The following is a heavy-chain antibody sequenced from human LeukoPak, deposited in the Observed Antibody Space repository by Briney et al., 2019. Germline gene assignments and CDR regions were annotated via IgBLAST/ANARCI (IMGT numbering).Heavy chain of an antibody. Sequence: GGSLRLSCVASRFGFEHYGMHWVRQAPGKGLEWVALISAYGDGKKYADSVKGRFTVSRDNSKGSLYLQMDSLTIEDTALYYCAKDQAYYYDNSGPIWGQGTLVTVSS. CDR2: ISAYGDGK. CDR1: RFGFEHYG. V-gene: IGHV3-43*02. J-gene: IGHJ4*01. CDR3: AKDQAYYYDNSGPI. D-gene: IGHD3-22*01.